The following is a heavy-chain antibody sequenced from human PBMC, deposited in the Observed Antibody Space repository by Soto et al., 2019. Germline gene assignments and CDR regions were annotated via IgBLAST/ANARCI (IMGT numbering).Heavy chain of an antibody. J-gene: IGHJ4*02. CDR1: GGTFSIYA. CDR2: IIPIFGTA. D-gene: IGHD3-10*01. CDR3: ARFNPRDYGPLDY. Sequence: SVKVSCKASGGTFSIYAISWVLQSPGQGLEWMGGIIPIFGTANYAQKFQGRVTITADESTSTAYMELSSLRSEDTAVYYCARFNPRDYGPLDYWGQGTLVTVS. V-gene: IGHV1-69*13.